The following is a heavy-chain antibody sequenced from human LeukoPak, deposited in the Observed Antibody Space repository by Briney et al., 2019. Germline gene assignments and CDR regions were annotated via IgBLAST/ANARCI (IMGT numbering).Heavy chain of an antibody. J-gene: IGHJ4*02. CDR2: IKSETDGGST. CDR3: TSEGGTFDEPVEY. D-gene: IGHD1-26*01. CDR1: GFSFSSAW. V-gene: IGHV3-15*01. Sequence: GGSLRLSCAAPGFSFSSAWMSWVRQAPGKGLEWVGLIKSETDGGSTDYAAPVKGRFTISRDDSKNTLFLQMNSLETEDTAVYYCTSEGGTFDEPVEYWGQGTLVTVSS.